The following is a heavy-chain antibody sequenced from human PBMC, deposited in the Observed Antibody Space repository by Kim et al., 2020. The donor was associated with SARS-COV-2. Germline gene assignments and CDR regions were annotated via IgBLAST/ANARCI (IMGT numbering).Heavy chain of an antibody. CDR3: ARGRSRDY. J-gene: IGHJ4*02. Sequence: SETLSLTCTVYGGSFSGYYWSWIRQPPGKGLEWIGEINHSGSTNYNPSLKSRVTISVDTSKNQFSLKLSSVTAADTAVYYCARGRSRDYWGQGTLVTVSS. CDR1: GGSFSGYY. V-gene: IGHV4-34*01. CDR2: INHSGST.